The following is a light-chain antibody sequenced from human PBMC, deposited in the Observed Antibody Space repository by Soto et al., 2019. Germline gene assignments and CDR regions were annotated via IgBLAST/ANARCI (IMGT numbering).Light chain of an antibody. Sequence: IQIAQFPSSPSASVRARVTITCRASLPISNYLAWYQQKPGKIPNLLIYAASTLQAGVPSRFSGSGSGTDFTLTISSLQPEDVAAYYCQKYNSAPLTFGQGTKVDIK. J-gene: IGKJ1*01. CDR1: LPISNY. CDR2: AAS. CDR3: QKYNSAPLT. V-gene: IGKV1-27*01.